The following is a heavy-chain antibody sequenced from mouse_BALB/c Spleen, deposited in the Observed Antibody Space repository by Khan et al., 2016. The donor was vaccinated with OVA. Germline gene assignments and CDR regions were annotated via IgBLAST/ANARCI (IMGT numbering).Heavy chain of an antibody. CDR2: INTYTGEP. CDR3: GRHPYFADAMDN. J-gene: IGHJ4*01. V-gene: IGHV9-3-1*01. CDR1: GHTFTNYG. D-gene: IGHD2-10*01. Sequence: QIQLVQSGPELKKPGETVKISCKASGHTFTNYGMNWVKQAPGKGLKWMGWINTYTGEPTYADDFNGRFAFSLETSASTAYLQINNLKNEDTATYFCGRHPYFADAMDNWGQGTSVTVSS.